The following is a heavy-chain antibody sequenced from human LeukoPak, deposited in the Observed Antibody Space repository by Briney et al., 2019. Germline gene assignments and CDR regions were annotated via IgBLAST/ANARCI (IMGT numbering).Heavy chain of an antibody. CDR3: ARGSLYYDSSGPFQH. CDR1: GGSISSYY. J-gene: IGHJ1*01. D-gene: IGHD3-22*01. Sequence: SETLSLTCTVSGGSISSYYWSWIRQPPGEGLEWIGYIYYSGSTNYNPSLKSRVTISVDTSKNQFSLKLSSVTAADTAVYYCARGSLYYDSSGPFQHWGQGTLVTVSS. V-gene: IGHV4-59*01. CDR2: IYYSGST.